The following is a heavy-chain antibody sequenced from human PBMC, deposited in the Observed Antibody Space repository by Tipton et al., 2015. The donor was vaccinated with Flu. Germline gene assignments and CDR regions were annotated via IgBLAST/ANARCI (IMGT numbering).Heavy chain of an antibody. CDR1: GDTFSSYA. D-gene: IGHD5-24*01. Sequence: QVQLVQSGAEVKKPGSSVKVSCKASGDTFSSYAISWLRQAPGQGLEWMGGIMPLFGTTKYAQKFQDRVTITAEESTSTAYMEVRSLRSDDTAVYYCARGLGERWLQWAWGQGTLVTVSS. CDR3: ARGLGERWLQWA. V-gene: IGHV1-69*01. J-gene: IGHJ5*02. CDR2: IMPLFGTT.